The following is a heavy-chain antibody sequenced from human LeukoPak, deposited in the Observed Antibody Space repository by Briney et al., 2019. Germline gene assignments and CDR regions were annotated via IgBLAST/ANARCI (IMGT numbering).Heavy chain of an antibody. D-gene: IGHD3-3*02. Sequence: SETLSLTCAVYGGSFSGYYWSWIRQPPGKGLEWIGEINHSGSTNYNPSLKSRVTISVDTSKNQFSLKLSSVTAADTAVYYCARLHSGFYYYGMDVWGQGTTVTVSS. CDR1: GGSFSGYY. CDR2: INHSGST. CDR3: ARLHSGFYYYGMDV. J-gene: IGHJ6*02. V-gene: IGHV4-34*01.